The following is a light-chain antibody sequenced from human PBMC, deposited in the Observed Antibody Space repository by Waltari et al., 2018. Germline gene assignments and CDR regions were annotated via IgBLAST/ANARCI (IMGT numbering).Light chain of an antibody. CDR3: QQYDNWLGT. V-gene: IGKV3-15*01. Sequence: EIVITQSPATLSVFPGERATLSCRASLSIRRNLAWYQHKPGQAPRPIIYAASTRATGIPARCSGSGSGKEFTLTISSLQSEDFAVYFCQQYDNWLGTFGQGTKVEIK. CDR2: AAS. J-gene: IGKJ1*01. CDR1: LSIRRN.